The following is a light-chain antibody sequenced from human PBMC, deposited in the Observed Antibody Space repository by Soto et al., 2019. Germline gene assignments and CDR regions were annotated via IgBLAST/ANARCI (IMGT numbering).Light chain of an antibody. J-gene: IGKJ2*01. CDR1: HSISVW. V-gene: IGKV1-5*03. CDR2: QAS. Sequence: DIQMTQSPSTLSSSVGDRVTITCRASHSISVWLAWYQQKPGTAPKLLIYQASTLESGVPSRFSGRGSGTDFTLTISSLQPDDFATYYCQQYYTYPYTFGQGTKLEIK. CDR3: QQYYTYPYT.